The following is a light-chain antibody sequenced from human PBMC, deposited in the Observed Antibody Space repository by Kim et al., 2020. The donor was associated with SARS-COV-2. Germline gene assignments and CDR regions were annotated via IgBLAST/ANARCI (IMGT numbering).Light chain of an antibody. CDR1: QSVSSSY. J-gene: IGKJ2*01. CDR2: GAS. Sequence: EIVLTQSPDTVSLSPGEWATLSCRASQSVSSSYLAWYQQKPGQPPRLLIYGASSRPTGIPDRFSGSGSGTDFTLTISRVEPEDFAVYYCQQYGPSPVSAPFTFGQGTKLEI. CDR3: QQYGPSPVSAPFT. V-gene: IGKV3-20*01.